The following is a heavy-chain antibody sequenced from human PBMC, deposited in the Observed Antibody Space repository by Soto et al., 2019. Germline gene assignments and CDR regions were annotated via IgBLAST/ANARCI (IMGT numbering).Heavy chain of an antibody. J-gene: IGHJ6*02. D-gene: IGHD1-1*01. CDR1: GGTFSSYA. CDR3: ARGKELEPRRGYYYYGMDV. CDR2: IIPIFGTA. V-gene: IGHV1-69*13. Sequence: SVKVSCKASGGTFSSYAISWVRQATGQGLEWMGGIIPIFGTANYAQKFQGRVTITADESTSTAYMELSSLRSEDTAVYYCARGKELEPRRGYYYYGMDVWGQGTTVTVS.